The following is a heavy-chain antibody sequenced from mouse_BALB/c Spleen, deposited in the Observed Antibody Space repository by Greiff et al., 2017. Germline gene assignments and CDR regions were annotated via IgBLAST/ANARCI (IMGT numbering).Heavy chain of an antibody. Sequence: EVKLMESGGGLVQPGGSLNLSCAASGFDFSRYWMSWARQAPGKGQEWIGEINPGSSTINYTPSLKDKFIISRDNAKNTLYLQMSKVRSEDTALYYCARGPSMDYWGQGTSVTVSS. CDR3: ARGPSMDY. CDR1: GFDFSRYW. J-gene: IGHJ4*01. V-gene: IGHV4-2*02. CDR2: INPGSSTI.